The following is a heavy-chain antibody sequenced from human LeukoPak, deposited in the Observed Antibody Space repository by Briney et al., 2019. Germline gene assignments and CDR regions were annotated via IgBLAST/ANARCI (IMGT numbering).Heavy chain of an antibody. CDR1: GYTFTTYG. CDR3: ARGSMTGAKFLAFEI. V-gene: IGHV1-18*01. Sequence: ASVKVSCKASGYTFTTYGIAWVRQAPGQGLGWMGWISGYNGNTNYAQKLQGRVTMTTDTSTSTANMELRSLRFDDTAVYYCARGSMTGAKFLAFEIWGQGTMVTVSS. D-gene: IGHD1-20*01. CDR2: ISGYNGNT. J-gene: IGHJ3*02.